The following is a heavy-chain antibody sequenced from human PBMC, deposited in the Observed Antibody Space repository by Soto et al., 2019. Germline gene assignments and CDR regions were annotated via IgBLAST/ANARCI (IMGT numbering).Heavy chain of an antibody. CDR1: GFTFSSYG. V-gene: IGHV3-33*01. CDR2: IWYDGSNK. CDR3: ARGGYSSRGSKFFSPLY. J-gene: IGHJ4*02. Sequence: QVQLVESGGGVVQPGRSLRLSCAASGFTFSSYGMHWVRQAPGKGLEWVAVIWYDGSNKYYADSVKGRFTISRDNSKNTLYLQMNSLRAEDTAVYYCARGGYSSRGSKFFSPLYWGQGTLVTVSS. D-gene: IGHD4-4*01.